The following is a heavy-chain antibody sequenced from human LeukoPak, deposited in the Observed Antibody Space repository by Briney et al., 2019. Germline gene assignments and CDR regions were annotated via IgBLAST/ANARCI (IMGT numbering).Heavy chain of an antibody. CDR2: ISWNNGSI. J-gene: IGHJ6*02. CDR3: AREDYAPYYYYYGMDV. CDR1: GFTFDDYA. Sequence: SGGSLRLSCAASGFTFDDYAMHWVRQAPGKGLEWVSGISWNNGSIGYADSVKGRFTISRDNSKNTLYLQMNSLRAEDTAVYYCAREDYAPYYYYYGMDVWGQGTTVTVSS. D-gene: IGHD4-17*01. V-gene: IGHV3-9*01.